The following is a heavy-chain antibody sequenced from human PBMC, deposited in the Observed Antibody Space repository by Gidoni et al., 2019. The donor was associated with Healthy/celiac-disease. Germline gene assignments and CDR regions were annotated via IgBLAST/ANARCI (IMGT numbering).Heavy chain of an antibody. CDR3: AKDSLGSRWLDAFDI. Sequence: GGLVQPGGSLRLSCAAPGFTLSSYAMSWVRQAPGKGLEWVSAISGSGGSTYYADSVKGRFTISRDNSKNTLYLQMNSLRAEDTAVYYCAKDSLGSRWLDAFDIWGQGTMVTVSS. CDR1: GFTLSSYA. J-gene: IGHJ3*02. D-gene: IGHD6-19*01. V-gene: IGHV3-23*01. CDR2: ISGSGGST.